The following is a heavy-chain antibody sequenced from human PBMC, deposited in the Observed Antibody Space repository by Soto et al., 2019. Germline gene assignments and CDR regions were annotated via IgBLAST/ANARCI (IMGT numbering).Heavy chain of an antibody. CDR3: AREKYGGYFDY. J-gene: IGHJ4*02. D-gene: IGHD2-15*01. Sequence: ASVKVSCQASGYTFTSYDINWVRQAPRQRLEWMGWMNPNSGNTGYAQKFQGRVTMTRNTSISTAYMELSSLRSEDTAVYYCAREKYGGYFDYWGQGTLVTVSS. CDR1: GYTFTSYD. CDR2: MNPNSGNT. V-gene: IGHV1-8*01.